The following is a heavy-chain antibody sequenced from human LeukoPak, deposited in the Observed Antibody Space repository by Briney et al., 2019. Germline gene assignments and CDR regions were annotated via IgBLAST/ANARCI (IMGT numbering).Heavy chain of an antibody. V-gene: IGHV5-51*01. CDR1: GYSFTSYW. Sequence: RGESLKISCKGSGYSFTSYWIGWVRQMPGKGLEWMGIIYPGDSDTRYSPSFQGQVTISADKSISTAYLQWSSLKASDTAMYYCAQAAGYSYGYPSDAFDIWGQGTMVTVSS. J-gene: IGHJ3*02. CDR3: AQAAGYSYGYPSDAFDI. D-gene: IGHD5-18*01. CDR2: IYPGDSDT.